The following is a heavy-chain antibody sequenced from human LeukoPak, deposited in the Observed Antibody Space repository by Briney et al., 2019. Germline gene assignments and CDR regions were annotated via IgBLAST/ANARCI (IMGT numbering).Heavy chain of an antibody. J-gene: IGHJ6*02. Sequence: SETLSLTCAVYGGSFSGYYWSWIRRPPGKGLEWIGEINHSGSTNYNPSLKSRVTISVDTSKNQFSLKLSSVTAADTAVYYCASSAAVIGHYYYYGMDVWGQGTTVTVSS. CDR3: ASSAAVIGHYYYYGMDV. V-gene: IGHV4-34*01. D-gene: IGHD2-2*02. CDR1: GGSFSGYY. CDR2: INHSGST.